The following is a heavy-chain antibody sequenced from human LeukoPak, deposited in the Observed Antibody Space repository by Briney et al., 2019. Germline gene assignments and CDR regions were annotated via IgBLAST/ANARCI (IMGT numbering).Heavy chain of an antibody. CDR2: INPNGGST. D-gene: IGHD6-13*01. CDR1: GYTFTSYY. J-gene: IGHJ4*02. Sequence: ASVKVSCKASGYTFTSYYMHWVRQAPGQGLEWMGIINPNGGSTSYAQKFQGRVTMTRDTSISTAYMELSRLRSDDTAVYYCATRYSSSWYYFDYWGQGTLVTVSS. CDR3: ATRYSSSWYYFDY. V-gene: IGHV1-46*01.